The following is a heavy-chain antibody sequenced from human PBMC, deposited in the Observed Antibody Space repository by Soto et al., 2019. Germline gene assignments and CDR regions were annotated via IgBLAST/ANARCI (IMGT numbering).Heavy chain of an antibody. Sequence: SETLSLTCTVSGGSISSYYWSWIRQPPGKGLEWIGYIYYSGSTYYNPSLKSRVTISVDTSKNQFSLKLSSVTAADTAVYYCARHGLREIDYWGQGTLVTVSS. V-gene: IGHV4-59*04. CDR2: IYYSGST. D-gene: IGHD3-10*01. J-gene: IGHJ4*02. CDR3: ARHGLREIDY. CDR1: GGSISSYY.